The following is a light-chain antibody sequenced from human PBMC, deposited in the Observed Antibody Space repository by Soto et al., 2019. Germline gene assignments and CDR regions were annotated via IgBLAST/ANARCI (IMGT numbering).Light chain of an antibody. V-gene: IGKV3-20*01. CDR2: GAA. CDR1: QSFPSNY. J-gene: IGKJ3*01. Sequence: EIVLTQSRGTLSLSPGERATLSCRASQSFPSNYLAWYQQKPGQAPRLLIYGAAGRATGIPDRFSGSGSGTDFTLTISRLEPEDFAVYYCQQFRRSPYTFGPGTKVDI. CDR3: QQFRRSPYT.